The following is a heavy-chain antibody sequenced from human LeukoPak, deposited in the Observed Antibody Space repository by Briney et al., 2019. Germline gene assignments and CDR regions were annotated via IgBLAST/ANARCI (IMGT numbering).Heavy chain of an antibody. CDR3: ARGYYGSGSYTVGAFDI. CDR1: GGSISGYY. J-gene: IGHJ3*02. Sequence: KPSETLSLTCTVSGGSISGYYGSWIRQPAGKGLEWIGRIYTSGSTNHNPSLKSRVTMSVDTSKNQFSLKLSSVTAADTAVYYCARGYYGSGSYTVGAFDIWGQGTMVTVSS. V-gene: IGHV4-4*07. CDR2: IYTSGST. D-gene: IGHD3-10*01.